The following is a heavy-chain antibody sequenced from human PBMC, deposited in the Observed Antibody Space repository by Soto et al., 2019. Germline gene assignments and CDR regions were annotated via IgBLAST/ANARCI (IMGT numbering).Heavy chain of an antibody. CDR2: IYFSGNT. D-gene: IGHD2-15*01. CDR1: GGSMSSGTYY. CDR3: ARTYCSGADCNLGHYYYMDV. V-gene: IGHV4-31*03. J-gene: IGHJ6*03. Sequence: QVQLQESGPGLVKPSQTLSLTCTVSGGSMSSGTYYWSWIRQHPGKGLEWIGYIYFSGNTYYNPSLKSRVTISVDTSKNQFSPKLTSVTAADTAVYYCARTYCSGADCNLGHYYYMDVWGIGTTVTVSS.